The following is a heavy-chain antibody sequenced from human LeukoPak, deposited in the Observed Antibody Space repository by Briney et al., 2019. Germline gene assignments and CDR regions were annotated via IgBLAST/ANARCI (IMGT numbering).Heavy chain of an antibody. CDR3: ARGMRGRFLERLLVY. Sequence: ASVKVSFKASGYTFTGYYMHWVRQAPGQGLEWMGWINPNSGGTNYAQKFQGRVTMTRDTSISTAYMELSRLRSDDTAVYYCARGMRGRFLERLLVYWGQGTLVTVSS. V-gene: IGHV1-2*02. J-gene: IGHJ4*02. CDR2: INPNSGGT. CDR1: GYTFTGYY. D-gene: IGHD3-3*01.